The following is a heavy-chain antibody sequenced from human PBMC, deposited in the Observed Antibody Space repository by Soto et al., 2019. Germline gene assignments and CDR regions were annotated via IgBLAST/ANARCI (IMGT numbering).Heavy chain of an antibody. V-gene: IGHV4-31*03. Sequence: QVQLQESGPGLVKPSQTLSLTCTVSGGSISSGGYYWSWIRQHPGKGLEWIGYIYYSGSTYYNPSLKSRVTIPVDTSKNQFSLKLSSVTAADTAVYYCARVTMVRGDYYGMDVWGQGTTVTVSS. CDR1: GGSISSGGYY. CDR3: ARVTMVRGDYYGMDV. J-gene: IGHJ6*02. D-gene: IGHD3-10*01. CDR2: IYYSGST.